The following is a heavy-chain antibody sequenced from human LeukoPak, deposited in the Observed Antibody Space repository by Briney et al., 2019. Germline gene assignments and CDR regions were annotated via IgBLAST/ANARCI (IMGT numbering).Heavy chain of an antibody. CDR1: GYTFTSYG. J-gene: IGHJ4*02. V-gene: IGHV1-18*01. CDR2: ISAYNGDT. D-gene: IGHD5-24*01. CDR3: AKDTFRDGYKAYYFDY. Sequence: GASVKVSCKASGYTFTSYGISWVRQAPGQGLEWMGWISAYNGDTNYAQKLQGRVTVTTDTSTSTAYMELRSLRSDDTAVYYCAKDTFRDGYKAYYFDYWGQGTLVTVSS.